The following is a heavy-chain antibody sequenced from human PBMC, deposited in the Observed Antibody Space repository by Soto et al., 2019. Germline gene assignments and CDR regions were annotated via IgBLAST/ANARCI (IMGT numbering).Heavy chain of an antibody. D-gene: IGHD2-21*01. CDR1: GFTFSNYW. CDR2: IKQDGSES. Sequence: LRLSCAASGFTFSNYWMSWVRQAPGRGLEWVANIKQDGSESNYADSVKGRFTISRDNAENSLYLQMTSLRAEDTAVYYCASARHIGPWGQGTLVTVSS. V-gene: IGHV3-7*01. CDR3: ASARHIGP. J-gene: IGHJ5*02.